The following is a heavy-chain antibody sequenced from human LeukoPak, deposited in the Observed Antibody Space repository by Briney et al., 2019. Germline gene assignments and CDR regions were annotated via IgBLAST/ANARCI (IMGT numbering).Heavy chain of an antibody. CDR2: INWNSDNI. V-gene: IGHV3-9*01. J-gene: IGHJ3*02. Sequence: GGSLRLSCAASGFTFNDHAMYWVRQAPGKGLEWVSGINWNSDNIGYADSVKGRFTISRDDAKNSLFLQMNSLRAEDTALYYCARASYYYDTTGLGAVDIWGQGTLVTVSS. D-gene: IGHD3-22*01. CDR1: GFTFNDHA. CDR3: ARASYYYDTTGLGAVDI.